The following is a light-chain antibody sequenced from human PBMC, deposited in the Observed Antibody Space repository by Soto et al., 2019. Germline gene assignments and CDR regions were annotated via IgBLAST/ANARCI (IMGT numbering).Light chain of an antibody. Sequence: EIMLTQSPGTLSLSPGEIATLSCRASQSVSSSYLAWYQQKPGQAPRLLIYGASSRATGIPDRFSGSGSGTDFTLTISRLEPEDFAVYYCQQFSSYPLTFGGGTKV. CDR1: QSVSSSY. CDR2: GAS. V-gene: IGKV3-20*01. J-gene: IGKJ4*01. CDR3: QQFSSYPLT.